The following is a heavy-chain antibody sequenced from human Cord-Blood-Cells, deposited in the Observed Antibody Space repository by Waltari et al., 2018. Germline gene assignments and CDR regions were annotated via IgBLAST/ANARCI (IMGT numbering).Heavy chain of an antibody. J-gene: IGHJ3*02. Sequence: QVQLQQWGAGLLKPSETLSLTCAVYGGSFSGYYWSWIRQPPGKGLEWIGEIYHSGSTNYNPSLKSRVTISVDTSKNQFSLKLSSVTAADTAVYYCASIDAFDIWGQGTMVTVSS. V-gene: IGHV4-34*01. CDR3: ASIDAFDI. CDR1: GGSFSGYY. CDR2: IYHSGST.